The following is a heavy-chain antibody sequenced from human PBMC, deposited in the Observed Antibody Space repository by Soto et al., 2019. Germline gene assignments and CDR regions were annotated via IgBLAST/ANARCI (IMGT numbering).Heavy chain of an antibody. Sequence: SETLSLTCSVSGGSISSGDYYWSWIRQPPGKGLEWIGYIYYSGSTYYNPSLKSRVTISLDTPKNQFSLKLSSVTAADTAVYYCARFKYSSSSSWFDPWGQGTLVTVFS. CDR3: ARFKYSSSSSWFDP. CDR2: IYYSGST. V-gene: IGHV4-30-4*01. CDR1: GGSISSGDYY. J-gene: IGHJ5*02. D-gene: IGHD6-6*01.